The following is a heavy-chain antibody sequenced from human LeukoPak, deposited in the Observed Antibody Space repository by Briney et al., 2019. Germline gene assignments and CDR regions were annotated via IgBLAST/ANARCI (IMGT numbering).Heavy chain of an antibody. CDR3: ARGMSYYYYMDV. Sequence: SETLSLTCSVSGGSISSPDYYWSWFRQPAGKGLEWIGHISSSGSTNYNPSLNSRVTISVDTSKNQFSLRVNSVTAADTAVYYCARGMSYYYYMDVWGKGTTVTVSS. CDR2: ISSSGST. CDR1: GGSISSPDYY. V-gene: IGHV4-61*10. J-gene: IGHJ6*03.